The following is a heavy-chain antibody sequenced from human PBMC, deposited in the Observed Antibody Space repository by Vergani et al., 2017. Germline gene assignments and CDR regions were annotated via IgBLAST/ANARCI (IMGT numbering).Heavy chain of an antibody. J-gene: IGHJ1*01. CDR2: IYYSGST. V-gene: IGHV4-59*01. CDR3: ARGPSQYGDFVLEYFQH. CDR1: GGSISSYY. Sequence: QVQLQESGPGLVKPSQTLSLTCTVSGGSISSYYWSWIRQPPGKGLEWIGYIYYSGSTNYNPSLKSRVTISVDTSKNQFSLKLRSVTAADTAVYYCARGPSQYGDFVLEYFQHGGQGTLVTVSS. D-gene: IGHD4-17*01.